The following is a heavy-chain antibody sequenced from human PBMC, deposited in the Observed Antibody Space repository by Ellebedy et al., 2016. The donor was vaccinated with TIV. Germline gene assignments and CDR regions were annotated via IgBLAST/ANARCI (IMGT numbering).Heavy chain of an antibody. CDR3: AKDEGQVPRPNCTNGVCYRPYYYYMDV. V-gene: IGHV3-9*01. CDR1: GFTFDDYA. Sequence: SLKISCAASGFTFDDYAMHWVRQAPGKGLEWVSGISWNSGSIGYADSVKGRFTISRDNAKNSLYLQVNSLRAEDTAVYYCAKDEGQVPRPNCTNGVCYRPYYYYMDVWGKGTTVTVSS. CDR2: ISWNSGSI. J-gene: IGHJ6*03. D-gene: IGHD2-8*01.